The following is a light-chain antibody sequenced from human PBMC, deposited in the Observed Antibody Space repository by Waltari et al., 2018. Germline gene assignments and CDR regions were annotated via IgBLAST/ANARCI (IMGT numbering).Light chain of an antibody. CDR1: QSISSY. J-gene: IGKJ1*01. Sequence: DIQMTQSPSSLSASVGDRVTITCRASQSISSYLNWYQQKPGKAPKFLIYAASSLQSGVPSRFSGSRSGTDFTLTISSLQPEDFATYYCQQYNGYSGTFGQGTKVEIK. CDR3: QQYNGYSGT. V-gene: IGKV1-39*01. CDR2: AAS.